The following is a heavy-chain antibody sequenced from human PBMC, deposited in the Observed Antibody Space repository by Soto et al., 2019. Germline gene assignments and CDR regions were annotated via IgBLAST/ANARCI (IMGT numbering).Heavy chain of an antibody. CDR2: IYYSGST. Sequence: SETLALGCTVSCGSMSSSSYYGGWIRQPPGKGLEWIGSIYYSGSTYYNPSLKSRVTISVDTSKNQFSLKLSSVTAADTAVYYCASGVTMIVVGNAFDIWGQGTMVTVSS. D-gene: IGHD3-22*01. CDR3: ASGVTMIVVGNAFDI. V-gene: IGHV4-39*01. J-gene: IGHJ3*02. CDR1: CGSMSSSSYY.